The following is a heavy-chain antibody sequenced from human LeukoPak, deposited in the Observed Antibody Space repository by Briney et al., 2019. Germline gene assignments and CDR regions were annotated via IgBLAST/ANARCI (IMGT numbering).Heavy chain of an antibody. V-gene: IGHV3-33*01. CDR1: GFTFSSYG. J-gene: IGHJ4*02. CDR2: IWYDGSNK. Sequence: PGRSLRLSCAASGFTFSSYGMHWVRQAPGKGLEWVAVIWYDGSNKYYADSVKGRFTISRNNSKNTPYLQMNSLRAEDTAVYYCARAPPRVYYFDYWGQGTLVTVSS. CDR3: ARAPPRVYYFDY.